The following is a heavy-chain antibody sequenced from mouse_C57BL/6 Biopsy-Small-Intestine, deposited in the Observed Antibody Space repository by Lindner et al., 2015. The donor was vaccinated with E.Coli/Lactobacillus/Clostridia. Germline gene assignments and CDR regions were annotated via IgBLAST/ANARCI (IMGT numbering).Heavy chain of an antibody. CDR2: INPSGGST. Sequence: SVKVSCKASGYTFTSHWMHWVRQAPGQGLEWMGVINPSGGSTNNAQKFQGRLTLTRDTSTSTVYMELSSLTSEDTAVYYCARDHSRAVASSTYWWFDPWGQGALVTVSS. V-gene: IGHV1-59*01. CDR1: GYTFTSHW. CDR3: ARDHSRAVASSTYWWFDP. J-gene: IGHJ1*01. D-gene: IGHD1-1*01.